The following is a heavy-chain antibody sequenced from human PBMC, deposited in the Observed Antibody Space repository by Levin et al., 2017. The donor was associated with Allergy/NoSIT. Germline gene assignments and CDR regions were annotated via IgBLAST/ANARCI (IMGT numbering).Heavy chain of an antibody. V-gene: IGHV1-24*01. Sequence: ASVKVSCKVSGYTLTELSMHWVRQAPGKGLEWMGGFDPEDGETIYAQKFQGRVTMTEDTSTDTAYMELSSLRSEDTAVYYCATGPQSRMEWLLSYDYWGQGTLVTVSS. J-gene: IGHJ4*02. CDR3: ATGPQSRMEWLLSYDY. CDR2: FDPEDGET. CDR1: GYTLTELS. D-gene: IGHD3-3*01.